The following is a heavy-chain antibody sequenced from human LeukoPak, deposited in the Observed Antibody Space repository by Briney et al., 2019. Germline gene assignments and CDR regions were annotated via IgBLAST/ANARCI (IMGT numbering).Heavy chain of an antibody. V-gene: IGHV4-34*01. J-gene: IGHJ5*02. D-gene: IGHD3-16*02. CDR2: INHSGST. Sequence: SETPSLTCAVYGGSFSGYYWSWIRQPPGKGLEWIGEINHSGSTNYNPSLKSRVTISVDTSKNQFSLKLSSVTAADTAVYYCARHHDYVWGSYRYLPWFDPWGQGTLVTVSS. CDR3: ARHHDYVWGSYRYLPWFDP. CDR1: GGSFSGYY.